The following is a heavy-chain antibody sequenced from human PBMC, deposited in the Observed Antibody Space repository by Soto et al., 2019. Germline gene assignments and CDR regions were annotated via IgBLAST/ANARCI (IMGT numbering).Heavy chain of an antibody. Sequence: GGSLRLSCAASGFTFSSYAMHWVRQAPGKGLEYVSAISSNGGSTYYANSVKGRFTISRDNSKNTLYLQMGSLRAEDMAVYYCARVDLGPYAFDIWGQGTMVTVSS. J-gene: IGHJ3*02. D-gene: IGHD1-26*01. CDR3: ARVDLGPYAFDI. V-gene: IGHV3-64*01. CDR1: GFTFSSYA. CDR2: ISSNGGST.